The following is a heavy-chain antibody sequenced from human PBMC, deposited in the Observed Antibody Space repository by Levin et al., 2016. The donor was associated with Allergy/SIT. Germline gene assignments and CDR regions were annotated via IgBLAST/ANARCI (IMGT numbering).Heavy chain of an antibody. CDR2: IYPGDSDP. J-gene: IGHJ4*02. CDR3: ARGGDFGVVTIQVYFDY. D-gene: IGHD3-3*01. V-gene: IGHV5-51*01. Sequence: VRQMPGKGLELMGIIYPGDSDPRYSPSFEGQVTLSADKSISTAYLQWNSLKASDTAMYYCARGGDFGVVTIQVYFDYWGQGTLVTVSS.